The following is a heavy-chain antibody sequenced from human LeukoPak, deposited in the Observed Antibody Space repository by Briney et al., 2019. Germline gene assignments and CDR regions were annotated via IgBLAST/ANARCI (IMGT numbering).Heavy chain of an antibody. CDR3: ARDVGGVFDY. CDR2: ISDSGANK. J-gene: IGHJ4*02. CDR1: GFTFSTYA. D-gene: IGHD3-16*01. Sequence: PGGSLRLSCAASGFTFSTYAMNWVRQAPGKGLEWVSLISDSGANKHYADSVKGRFTISRDNSKNTLHLQMNSLRAEDTAVYYCARDVGGVFDYWGQGTLVTVSS. V-gene: IGHV3-23*01.